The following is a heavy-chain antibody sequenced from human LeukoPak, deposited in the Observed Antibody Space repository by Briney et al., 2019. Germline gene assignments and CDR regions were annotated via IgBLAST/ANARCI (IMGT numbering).Heavy chain of an antibody. Sequence: GASVKVSCKTSGYRFTCYYLHWVRQAPGQGLEWMGWMNPNTGNTGYAQKFQGRVTITRNTSISTVYMELSSLRSEDTAVYYCARGVGATISYYHYYIDVWGKGTTVTVSS. D-gene: IGHD1-26*01. CDR2: MNPNTGNT. V-gene: IGHV1-8*03. J-gene: IGHJ6*03. CDR3: ARGVGATISYYHYYIDV. CDR1: GYRFTCYY.